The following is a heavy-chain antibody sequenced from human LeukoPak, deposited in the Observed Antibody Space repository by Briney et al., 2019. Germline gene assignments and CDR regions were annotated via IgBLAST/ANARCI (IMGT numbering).Heavy chain of an antibody. CDR3: ARESPAVAWHPLDY. CDR2: IYSGGST. D-gene: IGHD6-19*01. J-gene: IGHJ4*02. Sequence: GGSLRLSCAAAGFTVSSSYMSWVRQAPGKGLEWVSVIYSGGSTYYADSVKGRFTISRDNSKNTLYLQMNSLRAEDTAVYYCARESPAVAWHPLDYWGQGTLVTVSS. CDR1: GFTVSSSY. V-gene: IGHV3-53*01.